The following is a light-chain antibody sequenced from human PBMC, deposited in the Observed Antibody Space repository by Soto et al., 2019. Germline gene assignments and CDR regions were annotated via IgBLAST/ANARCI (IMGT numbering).Light chain of an antibody. CDR1: QIVDSN. J-gene: IGKJ5*01. Sequence: EIVMTQSPATLSVSPVDGATLSFRASQIVDSNLAWYQQKPGQTPRLLIYGASSRATGIPDRFSGSGSGTDFTLTISRLEPEDFAVFYCQHYDSLPITFGQGTRLEIK. V-gene: IGKV3-20*01. CDR2: GAS. CDR3: QHYDSLPIT.